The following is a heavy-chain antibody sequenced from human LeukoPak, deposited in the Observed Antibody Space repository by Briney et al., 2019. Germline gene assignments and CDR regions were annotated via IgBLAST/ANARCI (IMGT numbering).Heavy chain of an antibody. Sequence: GASVKVSCKASGYTFTGYYMHWVRQAPGQGLEWMGRIIPIFGTANYAQKFQGRVTITTDESTSTAYMELSSLRSEDTAVYYCAAPTIDSSSWYYYWGQGTLVTVSS. D-gene: IGHD6-13*01. V-gene: IGHV1-69*05. CDR1: GYTFTGYY. J-gene: IGHJ4*02. CDR3: AAPTIDSSSWYYY. CDR2: IIPIFGTA.